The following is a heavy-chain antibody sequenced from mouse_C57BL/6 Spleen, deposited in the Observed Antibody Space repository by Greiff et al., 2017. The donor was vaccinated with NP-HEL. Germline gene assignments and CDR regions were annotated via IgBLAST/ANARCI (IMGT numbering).Heavy chain of an antibody. D-gene: IGHD2-4*01. CDR1: GFTIKNTY. J-gene: IGHJ2*01. CDR3: VRSDDDDGSYYFDY. V-gene: IGHV14-3*01. CDR2: IDPANGNT. Sequence: VQLQQSVAELVRPGASVKLSCTASGFTIKNTYMHWVKQRPEQGLEWIGRIDPANGNTKYAPKFQGKATLTADTSSNTAYLQLSSLTSEDTAIYYGVRSDDDDGSYYFDYWGQGTTLTVSS.